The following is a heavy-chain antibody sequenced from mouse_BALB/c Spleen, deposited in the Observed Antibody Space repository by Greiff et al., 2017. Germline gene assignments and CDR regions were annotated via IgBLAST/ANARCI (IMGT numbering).Heavy chain of an antibody. V-gene: IGHV1-54*01. D-gene: IGHD1-2*01. Sequence: VQLQQSGAELVRPGTSVKVSCKASGYAFTNYLIEWVKQRPGQGLEWIGVINPGSGGTNYNEKFKSKATLTVDKSSSTAYMQLSSLTSEDSAVYYCTRSGTTATAFAYWGQGTLVTVSA. CDR2: INPGSGGT. CDR3: TRSGTTATAFAY. CDR1: GYAFTNYL. J-gene: IGHJ3*01.